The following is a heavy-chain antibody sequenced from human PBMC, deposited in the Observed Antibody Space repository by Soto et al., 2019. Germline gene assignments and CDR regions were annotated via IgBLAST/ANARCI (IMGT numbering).Heavy chain of an antibody. Sequence: XGSLRLSCAASGFTFSSYGMHWVRQAPGKGLEWVAVILYDGSNKYYADSVKGRFTSSRDNSKNMLYLQMNSVRVEDTAVYYCARIRGYWYGLDVWGQGTTVTVSS. CDR1: GFTFSSYG. V-gene: IGHV3-33*01. CDR2: ILYDGSNK. CDR3: ARIRGYWYGLDV. J-gene: IGHJ6*02.